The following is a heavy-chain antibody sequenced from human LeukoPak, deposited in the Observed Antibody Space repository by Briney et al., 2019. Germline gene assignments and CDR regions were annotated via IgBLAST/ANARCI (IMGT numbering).Heavy chain of an antibody. Sequence: PGGSLRLSCAASGFTFSSYSMNWVRQAPGKGLEWVSSISSSSYIYYADSVKGRFTISRDNAKNSLYLQMNSLRAEDTAVYYCARCIAAADPFFDYWGQGTLVTVSS. D-gene: IGHD6-13*01. CDR2: ISSSSYI. V-gene: IGHV3-21*01. CDR1: GFTFSSYS. J-gene: IGHJ4*02. CDR3: ARCIAAADPFFDY.